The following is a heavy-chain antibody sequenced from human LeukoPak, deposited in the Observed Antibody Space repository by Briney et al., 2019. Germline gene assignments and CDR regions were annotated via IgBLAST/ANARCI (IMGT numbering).Heavy chain of an antibody. J-gene: IGHJ4*02. CDR2: ISSTSDYI. CDR3: ARPLGQGVDY. V-gene: IGHV3-21*01. CDR1: GFTFSSYS. Sequence: GGSLRLSCAASGFTFSSYSMNGVRQAPGKGLEWVSSISSTSDYIYYADSVKGRFTISRDNAKNSLYLQMNSLRAEDTAVYYCARPLGQGVDYWGQGTLVTVSS. D-gene: IGHD1-26*01.